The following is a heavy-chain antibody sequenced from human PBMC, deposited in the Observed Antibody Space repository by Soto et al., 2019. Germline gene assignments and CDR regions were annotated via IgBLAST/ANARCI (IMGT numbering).Heavy chain of an antibody. CDR2: INPNSGGT. CDR3: ARAGPHSGYDPTYYFDY. Sequence: ASVKVSCKASGYTFTGYYMHWVRQAPGQGLEWMGWINPNSGGTNYAQKFQGWVTMTRDTSISTAYMELSRLRSDDTAVYYCARAGPHSGYDPTYYFDYWGQGTLVTSPQ. V-gene: IGHV1-2*04. D-gene: IGHD5-12*01. J-gene: IGHJ4*02. CDR1: GYTFTGYY.